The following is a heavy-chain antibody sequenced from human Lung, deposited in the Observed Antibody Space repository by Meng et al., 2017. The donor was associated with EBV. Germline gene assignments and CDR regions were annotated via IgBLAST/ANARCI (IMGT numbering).Heavy chain of an antibody. CDR2: IYYSGST. J-gene: IGHJ1*01. Sequence: VQLQESGPGLVKPSETLSLTCTVSGGSISSYYWSRIRQPPGKGLEWIGYIYYSGSTNYNPSLKSRVTISVDKSKNQFSLKLSSVTAADTAVYYCARDEGGNSERGFQHWGQGTLVTVSS. CDR1: GGSISSYY. CDR3: ARDEGGNSERGFQH. D-gene: IGHD4-23*01. V-gene: IGHV4-59*12.